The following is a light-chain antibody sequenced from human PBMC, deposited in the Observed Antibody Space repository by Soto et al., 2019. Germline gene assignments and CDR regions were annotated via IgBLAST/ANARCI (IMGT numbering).Light chain of an antibody. J-gene: IGLJ2*01. CDR1: SSNIGAGYD. V-gene: IGLV1-40*01. CDR3: QSYDSSLSGYVV. Sequence: QSVLTQPPSVSGAPGQRVTIPCTGSSSNIGAGYDVHWYQPLPGTAPKLLIYGNSNRPSGVPDRFSGSKSGTSASLAITGLQAEDEADYCCQSYDSSLSGYVVFGGGTQLTVL. CDR2: GNS.